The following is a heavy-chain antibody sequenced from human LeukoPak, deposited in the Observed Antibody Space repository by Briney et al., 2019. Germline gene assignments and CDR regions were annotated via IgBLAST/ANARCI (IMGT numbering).Heavy chain of an antibody. J-gene: IGHJ6*02. V-gene: IGHV3-13*01. CDR2: IGTAGDT. CDR1: GFTFSSYD. D-gene: IGHD3-22*01. CDR3: ARMGDSSGYRGYYYGMDV. Sequence: GGSLRLSCAASGFTFSSYDMHWVRQATGKGLEWVSAIGTAGDTYYPGSVKGRFTISRENAKNSLYLQMNSLRAGDTAVYYCARMGDSSGYRGYYYGMDVWGQGTTVTVSS.